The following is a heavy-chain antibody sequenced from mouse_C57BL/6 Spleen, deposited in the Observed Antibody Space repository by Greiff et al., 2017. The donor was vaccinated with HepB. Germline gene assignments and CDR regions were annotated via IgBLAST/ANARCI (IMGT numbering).Heavy chain of an antibody. D-gene: IGHD2-2*01. V-gene: IGHV1-49*01. CDR2: FTIYSDAT. J-gene: IGHJ4*01. CDR3: ARGYDHAMDY. CDR1: YFAFMASA. Sequence: LKESGAELVKPGSSVKLSCKASYFAFMASAMNWVKQRPGHGLEWIGSFTIYSDATEYSENFKGKATLTANTSSSTAYMELSSLTSEDSAVYYCARGYDHAMDYWGQGTSVTVSS.